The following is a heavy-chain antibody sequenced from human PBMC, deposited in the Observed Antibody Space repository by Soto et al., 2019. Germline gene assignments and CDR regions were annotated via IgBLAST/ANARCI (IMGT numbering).Heavy chain of an antibody. CDR2: VYTSGSS. CDR1: GDSISSYY. V-gene: IGHV4-4*07. J-gene: IGHJ5*02. D-gene: IGHD6-13*01. CDR3: ARVGLTATGTGWFDP. Sequence: PSETLSLTCTVFGDSISSYYWSWIRQPAGKGLEYIGRVYTSGSSNYNPSLKSRVTMSIDTSKNQVSLKLTSVTAADTAFYYCARVGLTATGTGWFDPWGQGTLVTVS.